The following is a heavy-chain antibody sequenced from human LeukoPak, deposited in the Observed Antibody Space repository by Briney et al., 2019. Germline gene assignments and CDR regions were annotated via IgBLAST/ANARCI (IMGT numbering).Heavy chain of an antibody. CDR3: ARGTMFDY. Sequence: SETLSLTCTVSSASISTAGYYWTWIRQPPGKGLEWIGYIYYSGTTKYNPSLKSRVTISVDTSKNQFSLNLNSVTAADTAVYYCARGTMFDYWGQGTLVTVSS. CDR1: SASISTAGYY. CDR2: IYYSGTT. J-gene: IGHJ4*02. D-gene: IGHD3-10*02. V-gene: IGHV4-61*08.